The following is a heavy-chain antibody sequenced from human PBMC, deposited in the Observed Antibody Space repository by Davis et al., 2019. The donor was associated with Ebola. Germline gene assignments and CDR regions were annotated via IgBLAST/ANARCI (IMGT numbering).Heavy chain of an antibody. J-gene: IGHJ3*02. D-gene: IGHD3/OR15-3a*01. CDR2: MNPNSGNT. Sequence: ASVKVSCKASGYTFTSFDINWVRQATGQGLEWMGWMNPNSGNTGYAQKFQARVSMTRNTSISTAYMELNSLTSEDTAVYYCARGTRTLDIWGQGTMVTVSS. CDR1: GYTFTSFD. V-gene: IGHV1-8*01. CDR3: ARGTRTLDI.